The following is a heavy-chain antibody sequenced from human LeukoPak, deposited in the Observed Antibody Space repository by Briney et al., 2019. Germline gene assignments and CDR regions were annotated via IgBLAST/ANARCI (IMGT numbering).Heavy chain of an antibody. J-gene: IGHJ6*02. CDR2: IWYDGSKK. D-gene: IGHD3-9*01. CDR1: GFTFSSFG. V-gene: IGHV3-33*01. Sequence: PGGSLRLSCAASGFTFSSFGMHWVRQARDKGLEWVAVIWYDGSKKYYADSVKGRFTISRDNSKNTLYLQMSSLRGEDTSVYYCARAANITTFGMDVWGQGTTVTVSS. CDR3: ARAANITTFGMDV.